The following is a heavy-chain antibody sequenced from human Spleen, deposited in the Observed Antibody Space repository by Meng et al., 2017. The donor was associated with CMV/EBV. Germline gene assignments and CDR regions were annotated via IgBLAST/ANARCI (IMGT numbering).Heavy chain of an antibody. J-gene: IGHJ4*01. CDR2: IGWNSVSI. Sequence: SLKISCGVSGFTFEDYAMHWVRQAPGKGLEWVSGIGWNSVSIGYVDSAKGRFTISRDNAKNSLYLQMNSLRAEDTAVYYCARDRFLVLMAFDYWGQGTLVTVS. V-gene: IGHV3-9*01. CDR3: ARDRFLVLMAFDY. CDR1: GFTFEDYA. D-gene: IGHD2-8*01.